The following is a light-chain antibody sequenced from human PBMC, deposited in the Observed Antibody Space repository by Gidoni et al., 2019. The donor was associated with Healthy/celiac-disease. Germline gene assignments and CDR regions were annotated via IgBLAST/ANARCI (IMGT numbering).Light chain of an antibody. J-gene: IGKJ5*01. CDR1: QSVSSN. Sequence: EIVMTQSPATLSVSPGERATLSCRASQSVSSNLAWYQQQPGQAPRRLIYGASTRATGIPARFSGSGSGTEFTLTISSLQSEDFAVYYCQQYNNWPSTFGEGTRLEIK. CDR2: GAS. CDR3: QQYNNWPST. V-gene: IGKV3-15*01.